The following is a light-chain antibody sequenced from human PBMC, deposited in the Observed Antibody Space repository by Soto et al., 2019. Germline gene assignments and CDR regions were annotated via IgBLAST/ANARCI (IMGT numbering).Light chain of an antibody. CDR2: TDY. CDR1: SSNIGGTNY. V-gene: IGLV1-44*01. CDR3: ASWDDNLNGGV. J-gene: IGLJ3*02. Sequence: QSVLTQPPSASGTPGQRVFISCSGSSSNIGGTNYAYWYQQLPGTAPKLLIYTDYQRPSGVPDRFSGSKSGTSASLAINGLHSEDEADYYCASWDDNLNGGVFGGGTKLTVL.